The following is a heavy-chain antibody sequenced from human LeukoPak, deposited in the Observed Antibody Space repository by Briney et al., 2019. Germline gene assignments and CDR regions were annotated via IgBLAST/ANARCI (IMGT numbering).Heavy chain of an antibody. CDR3: ARRVATTPFDY. CDR2: ISSSSSII. CDR1: GFTFSSYS. Sequence: GGSLRLSCAASGFTFSSYSMNWVRQAPGKGLEWISYISSSSSIIYYADSVKGRFTISRDNAKNSLHLQMNSLRAEDTAVYYCARRVATTPFDYWGQGTLVTVSS. D-gene: IGHD5-24*01. V-gene: IGHV3-48*01. J-gene: IGHJ4*02.